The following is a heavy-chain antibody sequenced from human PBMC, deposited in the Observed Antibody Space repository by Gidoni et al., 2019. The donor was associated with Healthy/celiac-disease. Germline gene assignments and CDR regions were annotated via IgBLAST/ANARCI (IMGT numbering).Heavy chain of an antibody. CDR1: GYTLTELS. V-gene: IGHV1-24*01. D-gene: IGHD2-15*01. Sequence: QVQLVQSGAEVKKPGAAVKGSCKVSGYTLTELSMHWVRQAPGKGLEWRGGFDPGAGAPIYAQQFQGSVTMTEDPSTATAYLELRSLRSEDTAVYYCATDGWTQGGGWCQGTLVTVSS. CDR2: FDPGAGAP. CDR3: ATDGWTQGGG. J-gene: IGHJ4*02.